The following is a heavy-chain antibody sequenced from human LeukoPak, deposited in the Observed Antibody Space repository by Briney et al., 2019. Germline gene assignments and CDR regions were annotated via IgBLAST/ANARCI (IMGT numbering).Heavy chain of an antibody. CDR3: ARERGGSSWYRWFDP. Sequence: SETLSLTCTVSGAPIRSYSWSWIRQPPGKGLEWMGYINYSGSTNYNPSLKSRVTISVDKSKNQFSLKLSSVTAADTAVYYCARERGGSSWYRWFDPWGQGTLVTVSS. J-gene: IGHJ5*02. V-gene: IGHV4-59*12. D-gene: IGHD6-13*01. CDR2: INYSGST. CDR1: GAPIRSYS.